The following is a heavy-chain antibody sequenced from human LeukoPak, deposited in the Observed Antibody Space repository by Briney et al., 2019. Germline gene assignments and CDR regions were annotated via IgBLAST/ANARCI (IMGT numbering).Heavy chain of an antibody. V-gene: IGHV3-21*01. CDR2: ISSSSSYI. J-gene: IGHJ4*02. CDR1: GFTFSSYS. D-gene: IGHD4-23*01. CDR3: TRALIDGNTPFDY. Sequence: KPGGSLRLSCAASGFTFSSYSMNWVRQAPGKGLEWVSSISSSSSYIYYADSVKGRFTISRDNAKNSLYLQMNSLRAGDTAVYYCTRALIDGNTPFDYWGQGTLVTVSS.